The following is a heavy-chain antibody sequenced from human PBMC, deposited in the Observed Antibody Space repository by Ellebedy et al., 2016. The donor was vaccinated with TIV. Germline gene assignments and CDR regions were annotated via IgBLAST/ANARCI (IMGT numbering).Heavy chain of an antibody. J-gene: IGHJ4*02. D-gene: IGHD2-15*01. CDR2: INHSGST. CDR1: GGSFSGYY. V-gene: IGHV4-34*01. Sequence: MPSETLSLTCAVYGGSFSGYYWSWIRQPPGKGLEWIGEINHSGSTYYNPSLKSRVTISVDTSKNQFSLKLSSVTAADTAVYYCARRAEIGYCSGGSCYRSYYFDYWGQGTLVTVSS. CDR3: ARRAEIGYCSGGSCYRSYYFDY.